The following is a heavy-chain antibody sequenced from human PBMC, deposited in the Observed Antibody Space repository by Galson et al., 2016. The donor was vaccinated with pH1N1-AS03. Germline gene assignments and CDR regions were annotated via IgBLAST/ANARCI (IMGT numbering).Heavy chain of an antibody. CDR1: GYIFTDFY. D-gene: IGHD1-26*01. CDR2: INPENGVT. V-gene: IGHV1-2*04. J-gene: IGHJ6*02. CDR3: ARDPRGPCSSATCPTTYYFGMDV. Sequence: SVKVSCKASGYIFTDFYVHWVRQAPGQGLEWMGWINPENGVTNYAQKFQAWVTMTGDTSISTAYMELHGLKSDDTAVYHCARDPRGPCSSATCPTTYYFGMDVWGQGTTVIVSS.